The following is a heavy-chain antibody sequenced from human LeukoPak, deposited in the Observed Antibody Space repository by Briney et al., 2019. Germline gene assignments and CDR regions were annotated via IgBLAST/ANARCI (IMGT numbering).Heavy chain of an antibody. CDR1: GYTFTSYG. D-gene: IGHD2-2*01. Sequence: ASVKVSCKASGYTFTSYGISWVRQAPGQGLEWMGWISAYNGNTNYAQKLQGRVTMTTDTSTSTAYMELRSLGSDDTAVYYCAREGGLGYCSSTSCSASDAFDIWGQGTMVTVSS. J-gene: IGHJ3*02. V-gene: IGHV1-18*01. CDR2: ISAYNGNT. CDR3: AREGGLGYCSSTSCSASDAFDI.